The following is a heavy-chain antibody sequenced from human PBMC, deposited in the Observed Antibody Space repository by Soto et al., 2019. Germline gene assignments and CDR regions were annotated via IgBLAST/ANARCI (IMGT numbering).Heavy chain of an antibody. D-gene: IGHD1-26*01. CDR1: GFNLGSYG. CDR3: AKDRSSGSHSTDLDY. CDR2: TSFDGGNE. V-gene: IGHV3-30*18. Sequence: PGGSLRLSCATSGFNLGSYGIHWVRQAPGKGLEWVAVTSFDGGNENYADSVKGRFTISRDSSQNTVYLQMNGLRTDDTALYYCAKDRSSGSHSTDLDYWGQGTQVTVSS. J-gene: IGHJ4*02.